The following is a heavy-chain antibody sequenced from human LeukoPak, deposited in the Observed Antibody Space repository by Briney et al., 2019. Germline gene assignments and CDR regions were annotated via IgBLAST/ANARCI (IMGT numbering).Heavy chain of an antibody. V-gene: IGHV3-11*03. CDR1: GFTFSDYY. CDR3: AGSLGEAAGNWFDP. Sequence: GGSLRLSCAASGFTFSDYYMSWIRQPPGKGLEWVSYISGSSDYTNYAASVKGRFTISRDNAKNSLSLQMNSLSADDTAVYYCAGSLGEAAGNWFDPWGQGTLVTVYS. J-gene: IGHJ5*02. CDR2: ISGSSDYT. D-gene: IGHD6-13*01.